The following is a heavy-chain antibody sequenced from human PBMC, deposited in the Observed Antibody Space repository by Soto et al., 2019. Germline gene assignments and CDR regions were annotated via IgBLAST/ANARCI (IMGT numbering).Heavy chain of an antibody. J-gene: IGHJ4*02. CDR2: INPSGGST. CDR1: GYTFTSYY. Sequence: ASVKVSCKASGYTFTSYYMHWVRQAPGQGLEWMEIINPSGGSTSYAQKFQGRVTMTRDTSTSTVYMELSSLRSEDTAVYYCARADTGGYDFWSGSPTGAIHYWGQGTLVTVSS. D-gene: IGHD3-3*01. V-gene: IGHV1-46*03. CDR3: ARADTGGYDFWSGSPTGAIHY.